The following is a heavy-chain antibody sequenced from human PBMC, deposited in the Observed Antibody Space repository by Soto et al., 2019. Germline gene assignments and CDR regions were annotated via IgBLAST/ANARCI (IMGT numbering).Heavy chain of an antibody. D-gene: IGHD3-10*01. CDR2: ILNDGSNR. CDR1: GFTFSNYG. Sequence: QVQLVESGGGVVQPGRSLTLSCAASGFTFSNYGMHWVRQAPGKGLEWVAVILNDGSNRYHADSVKDRFTISRDNSKNTLYLQMTSLRAEDTAVYYCARDDEYSGNGMDVWGQGNTVTVS. V-gene: IGHV3-33*01. J-gene: IGHJ6*02. CDR3: ARDDEYSGNGMDV.